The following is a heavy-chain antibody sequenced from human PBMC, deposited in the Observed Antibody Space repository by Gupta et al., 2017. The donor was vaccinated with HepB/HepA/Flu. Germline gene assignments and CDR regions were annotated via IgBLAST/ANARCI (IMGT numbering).Heavy chain of an antibody. D-gene: IGHD3-3*01. V-gene: IGHV3-33*01. Sequence: QVQLVESGGGVVQPGRSLRLSCAASGFTFSSYGMHWVRQAPGKGLEWVAVIWYDGSNKYYADSVKGRFTISRDNSKNTLYLQMNSLRAEDTAVYYCARDRNTYDFWNENAFDIWSQGTMVTVSS. CDR1: GFTFSSYG. J-gene: IGHJ3*02. CDR2: IWYDGSNK. CDR3: ARDRNTYDFWNENAFDI.